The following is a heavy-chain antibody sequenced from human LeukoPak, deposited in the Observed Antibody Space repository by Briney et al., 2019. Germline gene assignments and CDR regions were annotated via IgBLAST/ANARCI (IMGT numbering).Heavy chain of an antibody. V-gene: IGHV4-38-2*01. Sequence: PSETLSLTCAVSGYSISSGYYWGWIRQPPGKGLEWFGSIYHSGSTYYNPSLKSRVTISVDTSKNQFSLKLSSVTAADTAVYYCARHDSFWSGYYTEKYFQHWGQGTLVTVSS. J-gene: IGHJ1*01. CDR2: IYHSGST. D-gene: IGHD3-3*01. CDR3: ARHDSFWSGYYTEKYFQH. CDR1: GYSISSGYY.